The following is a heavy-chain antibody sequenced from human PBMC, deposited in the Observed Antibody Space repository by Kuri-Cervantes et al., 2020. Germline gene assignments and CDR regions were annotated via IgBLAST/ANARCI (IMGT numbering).Heavy chain of an antibody. CDR2: IKQDGSEK. V-gene: IGHV3-7*01. D-gene: IGHD2/OR15-2a*01. CDR3: VKDSIPTYYHYYMDV. Sequence: GGSLRLSCAASGFTCSRYWMSWVRQAPGKGLEWVANIKQDGSEKYYVDSVKGRFAISRDNAKNSLYLQMNSLRAEDTAVYYCVKDSIPTYYHYYMDVWGKGTTVTVSS. J-gene: IGHJ6*03. CDR1: GFTCSRYW.